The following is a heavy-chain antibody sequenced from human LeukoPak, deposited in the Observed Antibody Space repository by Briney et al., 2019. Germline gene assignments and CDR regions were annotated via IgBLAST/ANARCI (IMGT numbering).Heavy chain of an antibody. CDR2: INHSGST. CDR1: GGSFSGYY. Sequence: PSETLSLTCAVSGGSFSGYYWSGIRQPPGKGLEWIGEINHSGSTNYNPSLKSRVTISVDTSKNQFSLKLSSVTAADTAVYYCAVTWSGYSHWGQGTLVTVSS. J-gene: IGHJ4*02. D-gene: IGHD3-3*01. V-gene: IGHV4-34*01. CDR3: AVTWSGYSH.